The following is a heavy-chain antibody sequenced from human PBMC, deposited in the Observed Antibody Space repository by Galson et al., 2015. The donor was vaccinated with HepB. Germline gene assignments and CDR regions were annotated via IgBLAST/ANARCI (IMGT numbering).Heavy chain of an antibody. J-gene: IGHJ6*02. V-gene: IGHV5-10-1*01. CDR2: IDPSDSYT. Sequence: QSGAEVKKPGESLRISCKGSGYSFTSYWISWVRQMPGKGLEWMGRIDPSDSYTNYSPSFQGHVTISADKSISTAYLQWSSLKASDTAMYYCARTVVVVAATEVYYYGMDVWGQGTTVTVSS. CDR3: ARTVVVVAATEVYYYGMDV. D-gene: IGHD2-15*01. CDR1: GYSFTSYW.